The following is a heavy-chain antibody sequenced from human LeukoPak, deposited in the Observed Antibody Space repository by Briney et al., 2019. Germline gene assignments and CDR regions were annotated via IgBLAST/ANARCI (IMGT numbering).Heavy chain of an antibody. CDR2: ISYDGSNK. Sequence: PGGSLRLSCAASGFTFSTYAMHWVRQAPGKGLEWVAVISYDGSNKYYADSVKGRFTISRDNSKNTLYLQMNGLRAEDTAVYYCAREGGLYYDSSGYYSHYYYMDVWGKGTTATVSS. V-gene: IGHV3-30*04. CDR1: GFTFSTYA. J-gene: IGHJ6*03. CDR3: AREGGLYYDSSGYYSHYYYMDV. D-gene: IGHD3-22*01.